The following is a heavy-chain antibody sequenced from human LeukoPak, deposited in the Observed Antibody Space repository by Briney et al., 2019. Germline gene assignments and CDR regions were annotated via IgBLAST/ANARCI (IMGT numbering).Heavy chain of an antibody. CDR1: GGSISSSSYY. CDR3: ARETVTGAAGYFDY. J-gene: IGHJ4*02. Sequence: MASETLSLTCTVSGGSISSSSYYWGWIRQPPGKGLEWIGSIYYSGSTNYNPSLKSRVTISVDTSKNQFSLKLSSVTAADTAVYYCARETVTGAAGYFDYWGQGTLVTVSS. D-gene: IGHD4-17*01. V-gene: IGHV4-39*07. CDR2: IYYSGST.